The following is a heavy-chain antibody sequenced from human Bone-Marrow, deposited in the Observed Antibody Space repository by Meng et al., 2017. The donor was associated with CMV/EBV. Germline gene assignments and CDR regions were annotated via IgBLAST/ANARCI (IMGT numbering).Heavy chain of an antibody. Sequence: GAISTTAYSWGWIRQPPGKGLEWIGSIYHSGSTYYNPSLKSRVTMLVDTSKDQFSLRLNSVTVADTALYYCARHAAIGVAVFPPINYWGQGTLVTVSS. J-gene: IGHJ4*02. D-gene: IGHD3-22*01. CDR2: IYHSGST. V-gene: IGHV4-39*01. CDR1: GAISTTAYS. CDR3: ARHAAIGVAVFPPINY.